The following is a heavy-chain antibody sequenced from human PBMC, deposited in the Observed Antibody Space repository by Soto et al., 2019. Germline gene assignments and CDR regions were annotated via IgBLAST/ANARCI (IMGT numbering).Heavy chain of an antibody. V-gene: IGHV3-30*18. D-gene: IGHD6-19*01. CDR2: ISYDGSNK. J-gene: IGHJ4*02. CDR1: GFTFSSYG. CDR3: AKDSGMVAVAGEAFDY. Sequence: PGGSLRLSCAASGFTFSSYGMHWVRQAPGKGLEWVAVISYDGSNKYYADSVKGRFTFSRANSKNTLYLQMNSLRAEVTALYYCAKDSGMVAVAGEAFDYWGQGTLVTVSS.